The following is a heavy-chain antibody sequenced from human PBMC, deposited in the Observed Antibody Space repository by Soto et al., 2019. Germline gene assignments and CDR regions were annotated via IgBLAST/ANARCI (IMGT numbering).Heavy chain of an antibody. D-gene: IGHD2-21*01. CDR2: IIPIFGTA. Sequence: GASVKVSCKASGGTFSSYAISWVRQAPGQGLEWMGGIIPIFGTANYAQKFQGSVAITADESTSTAYMELSSLRSEDTAVYYCARRVRRYYYYGMDVWGQGTTVTVSS. V-gene: IGHV1-69*13. CDR1: GGTFSSYA. CDR3: ARRVRRYYYYGMDV. J-gene: IGHJ6*02.